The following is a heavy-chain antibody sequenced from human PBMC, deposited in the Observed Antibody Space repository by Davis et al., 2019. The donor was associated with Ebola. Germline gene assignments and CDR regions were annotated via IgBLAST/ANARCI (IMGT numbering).Heavy chain of an antibody. V-gene: IGHV3-23*01. CDR1: GFRFSYYA. CDR3: RAAQEAFEI. Sequence: GESLKISCVASGFRFSYYAMSWVRQAPGKGLEWVSVIRAGGGDTYYADSVKGRFTISRDNAKNTVYLQMNSLRVEDTAVYYCRAAQEAFEIWGQGTMVTVSS. D-gene: IGHD2-15*01. J-gene: IGHJ3*02. CDR2: IRAGGGDT.